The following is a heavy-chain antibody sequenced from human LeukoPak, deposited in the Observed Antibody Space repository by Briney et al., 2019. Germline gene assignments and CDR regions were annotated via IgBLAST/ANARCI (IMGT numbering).Heavy chain of an antibody. V-gene: IGHV1-18*04. CDR1: GYTFTSYG. Sequence: ASVKVSCKASGYTFTSYGIRWVRQAPGQGLEWMGWISAYNGNTNYAQKLQGRVTMTTDTSTSTAYMELRSLRSDDTAVYYCARDGGDDILTRYWAYFDYWGQGTLVTVSS. D-gene: IGHD3-9*01. CDR3: ARDGGDDILTRYWAYFDY. J-gene: IGHJ4*02. CDR2: ISAYNGNT.